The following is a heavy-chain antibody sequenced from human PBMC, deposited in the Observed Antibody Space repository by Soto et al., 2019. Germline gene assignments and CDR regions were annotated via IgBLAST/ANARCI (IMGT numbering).Heavy chain of an antibody. CDR1: GDSVSSNSAA. Sequence: TLSLPCAISGDSVSSNSAAWNWIRQSPSRGLEWLGRTYYRSKWYNDYAVSVKSRITINPDTSKNQSSLQLNSVTPEDTAVYYCARGYSSGWYVHSYYYYYGMDVWGQGTTVTVSS. CDR3: ARGYSSGWYVHSYYYYYGMDV. CDR2: TYYRSKWYN. J-gene: IGHJ6*02. D-gene: IGHD6-19*01. V-gene: IGHV6-1*01.